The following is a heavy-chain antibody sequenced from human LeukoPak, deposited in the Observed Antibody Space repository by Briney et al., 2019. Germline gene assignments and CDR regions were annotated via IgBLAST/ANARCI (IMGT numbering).Heavy chain of an antibody. J-gene: IGHJ3*02. CDR1: GFTFSNHA. CDR3: ARVDDLGAFDI. Sequence: GRSLRLSCVTSGFTFSNHAMHWVRQGPGKGLEWVAVISDDGSSKFYADSVKGRFTISRDNSKNTLFLQINSLRPEDTAVYYCARVDDLGAFDIWGQGTLVTVSS. D-gene: IGHD2-2*03. CDR2: ISDDGSSK. V-gene: IGHV3-30*04.